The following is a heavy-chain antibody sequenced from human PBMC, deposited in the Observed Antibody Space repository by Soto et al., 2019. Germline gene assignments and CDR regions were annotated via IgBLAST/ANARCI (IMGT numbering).Heavy chain of an antibody. D-gene: IGHD4-17*01. V-gene: IGHV1-18*01. CDR2: ISAHNGNT. J-gene: IGHJ4*02. CDR3: ARGTYGDY. Sequence: QVHLVQSGAEVKKPGASVKVSCKASGYTFTSYGITWVRQAPGQGLEWRGWISAHNGNTDYAQKLQGRVIVTRDTSTSTAYTELRSLRSDDTGVYYCARGTYGDYRGQGALVTVSP. CDR1: GYTFTSYG.